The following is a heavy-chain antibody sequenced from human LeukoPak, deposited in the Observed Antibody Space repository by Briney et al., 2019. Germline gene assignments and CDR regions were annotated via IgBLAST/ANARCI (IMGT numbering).Heavy chain of an antibody. CDR3: AKGRIVVVVAAPFDY. CDR2: ISGSGGST. D-gene: IGHD2-15*01. J-gene: IGHJ4*02. Sequence: GGSLRLSCAASGFTFSSYAMSWVRQAPGKGLEWVSAISGSGGSTYYADSVKGRFTISRDNSKNTLHLQMNSLRAEDTAVYYCAKGRIVVVVAAPFDYWGQGTLVTVSS. CDR1: GFTFSSYA. V-gene: IGHV3-23*01.